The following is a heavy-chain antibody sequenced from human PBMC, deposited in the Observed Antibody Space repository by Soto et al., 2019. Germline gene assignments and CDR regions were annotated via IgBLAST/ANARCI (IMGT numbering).Heavy chain of an antibody. D-gene: IGHD1-20*01. Sequence: QVQLVQSGAEVKKPGSSVKVSCKASGGTFSTYSISWVRQAPGQGLEWMGGSLPIFGTAHYAQNFQGRVTITADESTSTAYLELSSLRSDDTAVYYCAGGGRYPKSSNYYGMDVWGQGTTVTVSS. CDR1: GGTFSTYS. CDR3: AGGGRYPKSSNYYGMDV. CDR2: SLPIFGTA. V-gene: IGHV1-69*01. J-gene: IGHJ6*02.